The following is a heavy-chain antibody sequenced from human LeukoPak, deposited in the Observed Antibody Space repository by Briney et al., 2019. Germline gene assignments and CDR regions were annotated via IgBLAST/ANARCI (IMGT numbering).Heavy chain of an antibody. CDR3: ARDSDGHTLDY. V-gene: IGHV4-4*07. Sequence: SETLSLTCTVSGGSISGFYWSWIRQPAGGGLEWIGRIYSSGYTNYNPSLESRVTLSVDTPAKQLSLKLTSVTAADTAMYYCARDSDGHTLDYWGQGTLITVSS. CDR2: IYSSGYT. D-gene: IGHD2/OR15-2a*01. CDR1: GGSISGFY. J-gene: IGHJ4*02.